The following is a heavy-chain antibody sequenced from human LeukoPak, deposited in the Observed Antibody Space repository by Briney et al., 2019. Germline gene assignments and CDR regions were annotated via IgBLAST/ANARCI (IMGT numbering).Heavy chain of an antibody. CDR2: ISSSSSYI. Sequence: GGSLRLSCAASGFTFSSNGMSWVRQAPGKGLEWVSSISSSSSYIYYADSVKGRFTISRDNAKNSLYLQMNSLRAEDTAVYYCASGITMVRGTDYWGQGTLVTVSS. D-gene: IGHD3-10*01. J-gene: IGHJ4*02. V-gene: IGHV3-21*01. CDR3: ASGITMVRGTDY. CDR1: GFTFSSNG.